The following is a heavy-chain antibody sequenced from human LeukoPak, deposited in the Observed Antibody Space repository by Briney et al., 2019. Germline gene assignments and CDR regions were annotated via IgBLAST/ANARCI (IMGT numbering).Heavy chain of an antibody. CDR1: GFTFNNYN. CDR2: ISSSSTYI. CDR3: ARGNSAAVDY. V-gene: IGHV3-21*01. J-gene: IGHJ4*02. D-gene: IGHD2-21*01. Sequence: GGSPRLSCAASGFTFNNYNMNWVRQAPGKGLEWVSSISSSSTYIFYADSVKGRFTISRDNAKNSVYLQMNSLRAEDTAVYYCARGNSAAVDYWGQGTLVTVSS.